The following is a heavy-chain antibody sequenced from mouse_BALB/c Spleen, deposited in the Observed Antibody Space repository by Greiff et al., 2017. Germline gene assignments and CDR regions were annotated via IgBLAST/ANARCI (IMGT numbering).Heavy chain of an antibody. J-gene: IGHJ4*01. CDR2: IDPANGNT. CDR3: ARRFYDYDPYYAMDY. V-gene: IGHV14-3*02. CDR1: GFNIKDTY. D-gene: IGHD2-4*01. Sequence: VQLQQSGAELVKPGASVKLSCTASGFNIKDTYMHWVKQRPEQGLEWIGRIDPANGNTKYDPKFQGKATITADTSSNTAYLQLSSLTSEDTAVYYCARRFYDYDPYYAMDYWGQGTSVTVSS.